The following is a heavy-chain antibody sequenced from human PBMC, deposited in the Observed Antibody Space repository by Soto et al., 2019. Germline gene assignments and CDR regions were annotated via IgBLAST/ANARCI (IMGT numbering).Heavy chain of an antibody. CDR3: ARGYCSSTSCYLDY. D-gene: IGHD2-2*01. J-gene: IGHJ4*02. V-gene: IGHV3-73*01. Sequence: GSLRLSCAASGFSFSGSAMHWARLVSGKGLEWVGRIRSEGYSFATAYAASMKGRFTISRDDSKNTAYLQMNSLKTEDTAVYYCARGYCSSTSCYLDYWGQGTQVTVSS. CDR1: GFSFSGSA. CDR2: IRSEGYSFAT.